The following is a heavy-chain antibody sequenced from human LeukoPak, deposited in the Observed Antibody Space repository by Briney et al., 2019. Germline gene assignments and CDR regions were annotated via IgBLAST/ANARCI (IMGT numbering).Heavy chain of an antibody. V-gene: IGHV4-34*01. Sequence: SETLSLTCAVYGGSFSGYYWSWIRQPPGKGLEWIGEIRHSGSTNYNPSLKSRVTVSVDTSKNQFSLKLSSVTAADTAVYYCARGRRELLLMVVRNYFDYWGQGTLVTVSS. CDR2: IRHSGST. J-gene: IGHJ4*02. CDR1: GGSFSGYY. D-gene: IGHD2-15*01. CDR3: ARGRRELLLMVVRNYFDY.